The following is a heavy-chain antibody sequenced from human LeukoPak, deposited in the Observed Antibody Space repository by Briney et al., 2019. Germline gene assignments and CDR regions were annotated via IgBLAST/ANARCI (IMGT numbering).Heavy chain of an antibody. CDR3: SDTRHATGSYSSSDY. Sequence: GASVKVSCKASGYTFTSYDINWVRQATGQGREWMGLMKPNSGNTGYAQKFQGRVTMTRNTSISTAYMELSSLRSEDTAVYYCSDTRHATGSYSSSDYWGQGTLVTVSS. CDR2: MKPNSGNT. V-gene: IGHV1-8*01. J-gene: IGHJ4*02. D-gene: IGHD1-14*01. CDR1: GYTFTSYD.